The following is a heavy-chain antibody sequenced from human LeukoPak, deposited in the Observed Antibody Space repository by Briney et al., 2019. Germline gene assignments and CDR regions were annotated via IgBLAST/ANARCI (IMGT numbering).Heavy chain of an antibody. CDR3: ARGGYSGSYSPVDY. J-gene: IGHJ4*02. V-gene: IGHV4-34*01. D-gene: IGHD1-26*01. Sequence: PSETLSLTCAVYGGSFSGYYWSWIRQPPGKGLEWIGEINHSGSTNYNPSLKSRVTISVDTSKNQFSLKLSSVTAADTAVYYCARGGYSGSYSPVDYWGQGTLVTVSS. CDR2: INHSGST. CDR1: GGSFSGYY.